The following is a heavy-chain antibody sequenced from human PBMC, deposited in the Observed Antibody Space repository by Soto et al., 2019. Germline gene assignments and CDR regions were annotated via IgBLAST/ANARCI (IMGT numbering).Heavy chain of an antibody. V-gene: IGHV4-34*10. CDR2: VYHSGST. CDR3: ARRWGFTFDY. J-gene: IGHJ4*02. D-gene: IGHD1-26*01. CDR1: GGSFSGYY. Sequence: SETLSLTCAVYGGSFSGYYWSWIRQQPGKGLEWIGYVYHSGSTYYNPSLKSRITMSLDTSKNQFSLKLSSVTAADTAVYYCARRWGFTFDYWGQGTLVTVS.